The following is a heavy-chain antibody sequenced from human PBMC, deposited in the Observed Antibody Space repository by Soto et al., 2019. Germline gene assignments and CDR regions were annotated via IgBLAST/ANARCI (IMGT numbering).Heavy chain of an antibody. CDR2: IYYSGST. Sequence: SETLSLTCTVSGGSISTRSSYWGWIRRPPGKGLEWIGYIYYSGSTNYNPSLKSRVTISVDTSKNQFSLKLSSVTAADTAVYYCARGSDSSGWSSGNRFDPWGQGTLVTVSS. D-gene: IGHD6-19*01. CDR3: ARGSDSSGWSSGNRFDP. CDR1: GGSISTRSSY. J-gene: IGHJ5*02. V-gene: IGHV4-61*05.